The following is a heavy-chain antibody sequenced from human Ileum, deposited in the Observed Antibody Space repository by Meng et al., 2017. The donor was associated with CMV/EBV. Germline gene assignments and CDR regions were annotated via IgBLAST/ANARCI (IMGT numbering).Heavy chain of an antibody. V-gene: IGHV6-1*01. Sequence: SETLSLTCAISGDSVSSNSAAWNWIRQSPSRGLEWLGRTYYRSKWYNDYAVSVKSRITINPDTSKNQFSLQLNSVTPEDTAVYYCARDRVMGYCTNGVCYLFDYWGQGTLVTVSS. CDR3: ARDRVMGYCTNGVCYLFDY. CDR1: GDSVSSNSAA. D-gene: IGHD2-8*01. J-gene: IGHJ4*02. CDR2: TYYRSKWYN.